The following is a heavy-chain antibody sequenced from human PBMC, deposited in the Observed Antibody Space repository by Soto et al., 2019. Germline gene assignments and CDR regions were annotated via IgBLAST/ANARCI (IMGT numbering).Heavy chain of an antibody. CDR3: ARADYYDSSGFYYDC. J-gene: IGHJ4*02. CDR2: INPSGGST. V-gene: IGHV1-46*01. CDR1: GYIFTNHY. Sequence: QVQLVQSGAEVKKPGASGKVSCKASGYIFTNHYIHWVRQAPGQGLEWMGRINPSGGSTNYLQKFQGRITMTRDTSTSTVYMELSSLRSEDTVVYFCARADYYDSSGFYYDCWGQGTLVTVSS. D-gene: IGHD3-22*01.